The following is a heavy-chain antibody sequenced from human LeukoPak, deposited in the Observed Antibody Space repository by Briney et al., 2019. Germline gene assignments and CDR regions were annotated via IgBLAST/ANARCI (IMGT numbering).Heavy chain of an antibody. CDR1: GFTFSTSA. D-gene: IGHD3-22*01. J-gene: IGHJ4*02. CDR3: AKDYYDSSGYYYFDY. Sequence: GGSLRLSCAASGFTFSTSAMTWVRQSPGKGLEWVSGIGNSAGSTYYADSVKGRFTISRDNSKNTLYLQMNSLRAEDTAVYYCAKDYYDSSGYYYFDYWGQGTLVTVSS. CDR2: IGNSAGST. V-gene: IGHV3-23*01.